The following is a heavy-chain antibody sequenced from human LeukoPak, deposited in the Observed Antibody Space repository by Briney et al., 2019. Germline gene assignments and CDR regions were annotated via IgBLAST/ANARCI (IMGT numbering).Heavy chain of an antibody. CDR2: IYHSGST. D-gene: IGHD3-9*01. J-gene: IGHJ4*02. CDR1: GYSISSGYY. Sequence: PSETLSLTCTVSGYSISSGYYWGWIRQPPGKGLEWIGSIYHSGSTYYNPSLKSRVTISVDTSKNQFSLKLSSVTAADTAVYYCARGGLRYFDWFFDHWGQGTLVTVSS. CDR3: ARGGLRYFDWFFDH. V-gene: IGHV4-38-2*02.